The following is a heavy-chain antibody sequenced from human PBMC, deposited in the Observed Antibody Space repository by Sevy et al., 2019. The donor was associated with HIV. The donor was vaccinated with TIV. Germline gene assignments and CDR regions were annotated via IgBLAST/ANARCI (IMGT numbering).Heavy chain of an antibody. D-gene: IGHD3-3*01. CDR3: AKVNDFWSYNWFDP. V-gene: IGHV3-23*01. CDR1: GFTFSSYA. Sequence: GGSLRVSCAASGFTFSSYAMSWVRQAPGKGLEWVSAISGSGGSTYYADSVKGRFTISRDNSKNTLYLQMNSLRAEDTDVYYCAKVNDFWSYNWFDPRGQGTLVTVSS. J-gene: IGHJ5*02. CDR2: ISGSGGST.